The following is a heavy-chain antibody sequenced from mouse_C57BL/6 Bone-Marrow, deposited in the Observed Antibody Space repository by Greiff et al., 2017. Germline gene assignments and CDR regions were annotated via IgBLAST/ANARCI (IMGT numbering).Heavy chain of an antibody. CDR2: IDPSDSYT. V-gene: IGHV1-59*01. CDR3: ARGGNVDY. CDR1: GYTFTSYW. J-gene: IGHJ2*01. D-gene: IGHD2-1*01. Sequence: QVQLQQPGAELVRPGTSVKLSCKASGYTFTSYWMHWVKQSPGQGLEWIGVIDPSDSYTNYNQKFKVKATLTVDTSSSTAYMQLSGLTSEDSAVYYCARGGNVDYWGQGTTLTVSS.